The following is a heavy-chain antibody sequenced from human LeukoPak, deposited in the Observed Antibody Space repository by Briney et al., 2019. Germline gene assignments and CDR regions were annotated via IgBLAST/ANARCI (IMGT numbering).Heavy chain of an antibody. J-gene: IGHJ4*02. CDR3: ARVKTIFGVVPGY. V-gene: IGHV1-2*02. CDR1: GYMFTNYA. Sequence: ASVRVSCKASGYMFTNYAMNWVRQAPGQGREWMGWINPNSGGTNYAQKFQGRVTMTRDTSISTAYMELSRLRSDDTAVYYCARVKTIFGVVPGYWGQGTLVTVSS. CDR2: INPNSGGT. D-gene: IGHD3-3*01.